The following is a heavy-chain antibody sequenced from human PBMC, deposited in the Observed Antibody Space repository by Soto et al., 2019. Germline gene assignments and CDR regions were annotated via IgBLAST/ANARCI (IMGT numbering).Heavy chain of an antibody. D-gene: IGHD2-8*01. J-gene: IGHJ6*03. V-gene: IGHV1-69*02. CDR2: IIPILGIA. CDR3: AVGANGVSRRLTYYYYYYMDV. CDR1: GGTFSSYT. Sequence: SVKVSCKASGGTFSSYTISWVRQAPGQGLEWMGRIIPILGIANYAQKFQGRVTITADKSTSTAYMELSSLRSEDTAVYYCAVGANGVSRRLTYYYYYYMDVWGKGTTVTVSS.